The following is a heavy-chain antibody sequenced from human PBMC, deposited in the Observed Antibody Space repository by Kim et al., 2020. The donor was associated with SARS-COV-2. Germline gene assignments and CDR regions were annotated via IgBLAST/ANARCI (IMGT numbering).Heavy chain of an antibody. J-gene: IGHJ6*02. CDR3: AKDITFGGVIVAMDV. CDR1: GFTFDDYA. D-gene: IGHD3-16*02. V-gene: IGHV3-9*01. Sequence: GGSLRLSCAASGFTFDDYAMHWVRQAPGKGLEWVSGISWNSGSIGYADSVKGRFTISRDNAKNSLYLQMNSLRAEDTALYYCAKDITFGGVIVAMDVWGQGTTVTVSS. CDR2: ISWNSGSI.